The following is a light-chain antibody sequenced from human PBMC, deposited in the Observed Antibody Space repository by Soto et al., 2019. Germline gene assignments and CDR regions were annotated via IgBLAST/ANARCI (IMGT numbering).Light chain of an antibody. CDR3: QDSSTSPWP. Sequence: TQSPGTLSLSPGERATLSCRAVQSVTSIYLAWYQQKPGQAPRLLIYGTSFRASGIPDRFRGSGSGTDFTLTISSLEPEDSAVYYCQDSSTSPWPFGHGTKVEIK. CDR1: QSVTSIY. J-gene: IGKJ1*01. V-gene: IGKV3-20*01. CDR2: GTS.